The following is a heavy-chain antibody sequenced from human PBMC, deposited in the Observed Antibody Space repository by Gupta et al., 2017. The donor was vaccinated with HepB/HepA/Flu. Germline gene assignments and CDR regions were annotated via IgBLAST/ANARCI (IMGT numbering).Heavy chain of an antibody. D-gene: IGHD2-8*02. CDR1: GGSFSGYY. CDR3: ARGLAQLTGVYYYYYYMDV. J-gene: IGHJ6*03. CDR2: INHSGST. V-gene: IGHV4-34*01. Sequence: QVQLQQWGAELLKPSETLSLTCAVYGGSFSGYYWSWIRQPPGKGLEWIGEINHSGSTNYNPSLKSRVTISVDTSKNQFSLKLSSVTAADTAVYYCARGLAQLTGVYYYYYYMDVWGKGTTVTVSS.